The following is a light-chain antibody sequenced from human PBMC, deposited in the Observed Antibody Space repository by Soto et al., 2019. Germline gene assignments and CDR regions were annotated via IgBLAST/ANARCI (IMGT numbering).Light chain of an antibody. V-gene: IGKV3-20*01. CDR2: GAS. CDR3: QQYGSPPLYT. J-gene: IGKJ2*01. CDR1: QSVSSSY. Sequence: EIVLTQSPGTLSLSPGERATLSCRASQSVSSSYLAWYQQKPGQAPRLLIYGASSRATGIPDRFSGSGSETDFTLTISRLEPEDFAVYYCQQYGSPPLYTFGQETRLEIK.